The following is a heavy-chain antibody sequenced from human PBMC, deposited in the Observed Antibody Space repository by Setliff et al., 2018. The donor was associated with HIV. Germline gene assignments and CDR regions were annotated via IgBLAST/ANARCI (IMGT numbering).Heavy chain of an antibody. J-gene: IGHJ6*03. CDR3: ACGAAAGTDYYYYYYMDV. CDR1: GDLIRNSYYY. V-gene: IGHV4-39*07. D-gene: IGHD6-13*01. Sequence: KPSETLSLTCDVSGDLIRNSYYYWAWIRQSPGRGLEWIGSVYYSGITHYNPSLESRATISVDTSMNYLSLNLTSVTAADTAVYFCACGAAAGTDYYYYYYMDVWGKGTTVTVSS. CDR2: VYYSGIT.